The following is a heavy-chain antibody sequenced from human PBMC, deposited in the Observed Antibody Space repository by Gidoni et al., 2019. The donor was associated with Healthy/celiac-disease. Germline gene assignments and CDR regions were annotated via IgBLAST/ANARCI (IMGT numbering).Heavy chain of an antibody. V-gene: IGHV3-21*01. CDR2: ISSSSSYI. D-gene: IGHD6-19*01. CDR1: GFTFSSYS. Sequence: EVQLVESGGGLVKPGGSLRLSCAASGFTFSSYSMNWVRQAPGKGLEWVSSISSSSSYIYYADSVKGRFTISRDNAKNSLYLQMNSLRAEDTAVYYCARVKSAVAGENYFDYWGQGTLVTVSS. CDR3: ARVKSAVAGENYFDY. J-gene: IGHJ4*02.